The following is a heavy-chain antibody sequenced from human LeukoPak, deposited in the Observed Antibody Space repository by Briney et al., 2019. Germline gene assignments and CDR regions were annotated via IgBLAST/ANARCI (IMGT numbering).Heavy chain of an antibody. CDR1: GGTFSSYA. V-gene: IGHV1-69*13. D-gene: IGHD3-3*01. J-gene: IGHJ6*03. CDR2: IIPIFGTA. Sequence: ASVKVSCKASGGTFSSYAISWVRQAPGQGREWMGGIIPIFGTANYAQKFQGRVTITADESTSTAYMELSSLRSEDTAVYYCARTYYDFWSGYYYYYMGVWGKGTTVTVSS. CDR3: ARTYYDFWSGYYYYYMGV.